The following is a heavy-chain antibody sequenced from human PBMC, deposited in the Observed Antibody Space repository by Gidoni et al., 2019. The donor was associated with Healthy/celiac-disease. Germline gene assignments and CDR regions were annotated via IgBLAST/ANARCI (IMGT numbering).Heavy chain of an antibody. CDR1: GGSISSYY. D-gene: IGHD3-10*01. V-gene: IGHV4-59*01. CDR2: IYYSGST. CDR3: ARGDYYGSGSYDNWFDP. J-gene: IGHJ5*02. Sequence: QVQLQESGPGLVKPSETLSLTCTVSGGSISSYYWSWIRQPPGKGLEWIGYIYYSGSTNYNPSLKSRVTISVDTSKNQFSLKLSSVTAADTAVYYCARGDYYGSGSYDNWFDPWGQGTLVTVSS.